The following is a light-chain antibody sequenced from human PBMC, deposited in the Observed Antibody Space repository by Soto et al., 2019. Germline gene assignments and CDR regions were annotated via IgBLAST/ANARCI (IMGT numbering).Light chain of an antibody. J-gene: IGLJ1*01. CDR2: DVS. CDR3: SSYTSSRTLV. Sequence: QSALTQPASVSGSPGQSITISCTETSSDVGNYNYVSWYQQHPGKAPKLMIYDVSNRPSGVSNRFSGSKSGNTASLTISGLQAEDEADYYCSSYTSSRTLVFGTGTKVTVL. V-gene: IGLV2-14*01. CDR1: SSDVGNYNY.